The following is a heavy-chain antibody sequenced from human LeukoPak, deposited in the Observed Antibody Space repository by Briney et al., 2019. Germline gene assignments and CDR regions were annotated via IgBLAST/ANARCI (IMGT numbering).Heavy chain of an antibody. CDR3: ARAIDYTNYFDY. CDR2: IYHSGTT. V-gene: IGHV4-30-2*06. J-gene: IGHJ4*02. D-gene: IGHD4-11*01. CDR1: AGSISSDGYY. Sequence: KPSETLSLTCTVSAGSISSDGYYWSWIRQSPGKGLEWIGFIYHSGTTYYNPSLKSRVTISVDRSKNQFSLKLNSVTAADTAVFYCARAIDYTNYFDYWGQGTLVTVSS.